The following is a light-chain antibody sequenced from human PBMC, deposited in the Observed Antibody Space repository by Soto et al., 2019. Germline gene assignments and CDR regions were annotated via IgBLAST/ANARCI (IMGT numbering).Light chain of an antibody. CDR1: QGISSY. CDR3: QQYYSYPLLT. CDR2: AAS. V-gene: IGKV1-8*01. J-gene: IGKJ4*01. Sequence: AIRMTQSPSSLSASTGDRVTITCRASQGISSYLAWYQQKPGKAPKLLIYAASTLRSGVPSRFSGSGSGTDFTLTISCLQSEDFATYYCQQYYSYPLLTFGGGTKVDIK.